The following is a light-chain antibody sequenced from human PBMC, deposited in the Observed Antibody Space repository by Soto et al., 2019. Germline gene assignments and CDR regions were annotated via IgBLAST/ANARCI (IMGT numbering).Light chain of an antibody. CDR3: QQLSSYPLT. J-gene: IGKJ4*01. V-gene: IGKV1-9*01. Sequence: DIQLTQSPSFLFASVGDKVPITCRASQGVRSYLAWFQQKPGEAPKVLIYGTSTLQSGVPSRFSGSGSGTEFTLTISSLQPEDFATYYCQQLSSYPLTFGGGTKVEIK. CDR2: GTS. CDR1: QGVRSY.